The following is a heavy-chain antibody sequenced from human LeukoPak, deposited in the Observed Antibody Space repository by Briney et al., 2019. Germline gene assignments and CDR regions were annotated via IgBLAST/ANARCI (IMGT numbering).Heavy chain of an antibody. Sequence: ASVKVSCKASGYTFTGYYMHWVRQAPGQGLEWMGWINPNSGGTNYAQKFQGRVTMTRDTSISTAYMELSRLRSDDTAVYYCARDSPDYYGPGRPLGYWGQGTLVTVSS. CDR3: ARDSPDYYGPGRPLGY. V-gene: IGHV1-2*02. CDR1: GYTFTGYY. D-gene: IGHD3-10*01. CDR2: INPNSGGT. J-gene: IGHJ4*02.